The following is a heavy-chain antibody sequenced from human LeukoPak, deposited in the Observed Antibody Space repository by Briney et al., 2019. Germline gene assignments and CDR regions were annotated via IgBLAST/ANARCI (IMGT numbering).Heavy chain of an antibody. CDR2: MNPKSGNT. CDR3: ARGSYYYGSGSSDAFDI. CDR1: GYTFTSDV. V-gene: IGHV1-8*02. Sequence: ASVKVSCKASGYTFTSDVNWVRQATGQGLEWMGWMNPKSGNTDYAQKVQCRVTMTRDTSISTAYLELNSLRSEDTAVYYCARGSYYYGSGSSDAFDIWGQGTLVTVSS. J-gene: IGHJ3*02. D-gene: IGHD3-10*01.